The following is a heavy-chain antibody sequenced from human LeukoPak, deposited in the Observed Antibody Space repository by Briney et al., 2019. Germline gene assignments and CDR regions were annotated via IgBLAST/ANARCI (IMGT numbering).Heavy chain of an antibody. CDR1: GFSFSDNA. Sequence: GGSLRLSCSASGFSFSDNAMHWVRQAPGKGLEYVSAITPNGDGTFYADSVKGRFTISRDNSKNTLYLQMSSLRPEDTAVYYCTTKRGYSYGYADWGQGTLVTVSS. V-gene: IGHV3-64D*06. CDR3: TTKRGYSYGYAD. CDR2: ITPNGDGT. J-gene: IGHJ4*02. D-gene: IGHD5-18*01.